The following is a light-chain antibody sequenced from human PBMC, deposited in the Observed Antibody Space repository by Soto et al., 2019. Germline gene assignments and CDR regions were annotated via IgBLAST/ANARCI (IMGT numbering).Light chain of an antibody. V-gene: IGKV1-39*01. Sequence: DIQMTQSPSSLSASVGDRVTITCRASQSISSYLNWYQQKPGKAPKLLIYAASSLQSGVPSRFSGSGSCTDFTLTISSLQPKDFATYYCQQSYSTLITVGQGTRLEIK. CDR3: QQSYSTLIT. CDR1: QSISSY. J-gene: IGKJ5*01. CDR2: AAS.